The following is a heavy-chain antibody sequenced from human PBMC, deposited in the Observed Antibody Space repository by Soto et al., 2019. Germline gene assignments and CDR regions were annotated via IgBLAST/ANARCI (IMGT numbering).Heavy chain of an antibody. V-gene: IGHV4-61*01. CDR1: GGSVSSGSYY. D-gene: IGHD3-10*01. Sequence: PSETLSLTCTVSGGSVSSGSYYWSWIRQPPGKGLEWIGYIYYSGSTNYNPSLKSRVTISVDTSKNQFSLKLSSVTAADTAVYYCARGRKYYYGSGSPPWYYYYYGVDVWGQGTTVTVSS. J-gene: IGHJ6*02. CDR2: IYYSGST. CDR3: ARGRKYYYGSGSPPWYYYYYGVDV.